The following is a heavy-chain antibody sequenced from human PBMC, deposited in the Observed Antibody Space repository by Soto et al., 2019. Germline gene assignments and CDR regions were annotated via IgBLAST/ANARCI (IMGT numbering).Heavy chain of an antibody. CDR1: GFTFRSYD. J-gene: IGHJ4*02. Sequence: VGSLRLSCAASGFTFRSYDMSWVRQAPGKGLEWVSRISTSGGSTDYADSVKGRFTISRDNSKNTLYLQMNSLRAEDTAVYYCARDGYCSGGSCYSVPVFDYWGQGTLVTVSS. V-gene: IGHV3-23*01. CDR2: ISTSGGST. D-gene: IGHD2-15*01. CDR3: ARDGYCSGGSCYSVPVFDY.